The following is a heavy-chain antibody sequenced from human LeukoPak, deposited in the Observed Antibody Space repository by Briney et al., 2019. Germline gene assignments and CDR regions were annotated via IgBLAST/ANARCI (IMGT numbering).Heavy chain of an antibody. D-gene: IGHD6-6*01. J-gene: IGHJ4*02. CDR1: GYTFTGDY. Sequence: ASVQGACKASGYTFTGDYMHWVRQAPGQGLEWMEWINPNSGGTNYAQKFQGRVTMTRDTSISTAYMDLSKLRSDDTAVYYCAIIAAREKIDYWGQGTLVTVSS. V-gene: IGHV1-2*02. CDR3: AIIAAREKIDY. CDR2: INPNSGGT.